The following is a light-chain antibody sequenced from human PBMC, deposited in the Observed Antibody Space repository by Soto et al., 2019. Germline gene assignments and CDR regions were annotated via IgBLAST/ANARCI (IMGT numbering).Light chain of an antibody. CDR2: AAS. Sequence: DIQMTQSPSSLSASVGDRVTITCRASQNIRNYLVGYQQKAYKAPNLLFYAASSLQSGVPSRFSGSGSGTDFTLTISSLQPEDFATYYCQQTYSIPLTFGQGTKVDI. J-gene: IGKJ1*01. CDR1: QNIRNY. CDR3: QQTYSIPLT. V-gene: IGKV1-39*01.